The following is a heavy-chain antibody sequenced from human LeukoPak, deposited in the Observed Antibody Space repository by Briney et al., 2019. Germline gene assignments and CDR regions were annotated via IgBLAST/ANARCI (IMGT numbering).Heavy chain of an antibody. CDR2: IIPIFGTA. CDR3: ARDNAAAAGTVWFDP. CDR1: GGTFSSYA. Sequence: ASVKVSCKASGGTFSSYAISWVRQAPGQGLEWMGGIIPIFGTANYAQKFQGRVTITTDESTSTAYMELSSVRSEDTAVYYCARDNAAAAGTVWFDPWGQGTLVTVSS. V-gene: IGHV1-69*05. D-gene: IGHD6-13*01. J-gene: IGHJ5*02.